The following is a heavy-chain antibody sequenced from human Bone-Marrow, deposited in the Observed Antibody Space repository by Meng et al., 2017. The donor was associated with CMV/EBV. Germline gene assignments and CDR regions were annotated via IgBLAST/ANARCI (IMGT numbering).Heavy chain of an antibody. D-gene: IGHD6-13*01. J-gene: IGHJ4*02. CDR1: GFRCSWQG. V-gene: IGHV3-30*03. CDR2: ISYDGSDK. Sequence: AGFRCSWQGLHGVRQAPGKGLEWVAVISYDGSDKYYADSVKGRFTISRDNSKDTLYLQMNSLRPEDTALYYCARSFFSYSRLSRLPNWGQGTLVTVSS. CDR3: ARSFFSYSRLSRLPN.